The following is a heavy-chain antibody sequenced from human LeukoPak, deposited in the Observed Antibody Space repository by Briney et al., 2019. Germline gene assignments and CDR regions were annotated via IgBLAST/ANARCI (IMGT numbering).Heavy chain of an antibody. CDR2: IYYSGST. V-gene: IGHV4-59*01. Sequence: PSETLSLTCTVSGGSISSYFWSWIRQPPGKGLEWIGYIYYSGSTNYNPSLESRVTISVDASKNQFSLKLSSVTAADTAVYYCARGEYYFDYWGQGALVTISS. CDR1: GGSISSYF. D-gene: IGHD3-10*01. J-gene: IGHJ4*02. CDR3: ARGEYYFDY.